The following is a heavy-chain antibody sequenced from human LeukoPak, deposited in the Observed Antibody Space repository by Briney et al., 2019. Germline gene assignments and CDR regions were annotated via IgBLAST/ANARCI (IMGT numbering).Heavy chain of an antibody. Sequence: ETLSLTCAVYGGSFSGYYWSWIRQPPGKGLEWVANIKQDGSEIYYVDSVRGRFTISRDNAKNSLYLQMNSLRAEDTAVYYCARPSLNTGSYFDYWGQGILVSVSS. J-gene: IGHJ4*02. D-gene: IGHD1-26*01. CDR1: GGSFSGYY. V-gene: IGHV3-7*01. CDR2: IKQDGSEI. CDR3: ARPSLNTGSYFDY.